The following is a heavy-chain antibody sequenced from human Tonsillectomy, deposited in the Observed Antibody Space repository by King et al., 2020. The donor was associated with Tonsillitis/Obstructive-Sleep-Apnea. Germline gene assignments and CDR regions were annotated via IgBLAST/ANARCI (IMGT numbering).Heavy chain of an antibody. CDR3: AREGIYDTNGYADAFDI. CDR2: ISYDGSNK. J-gene: IGHJ3*02. CDR1: GFTFSRYA. Sequence: VQLVESGGGVVQPGRSLRLSCAASGFTFSRYAIHWARQGPGKGLEWVAVISYDGSNKYYADSVEGRFTISRDNSKNTLYLQMNSVGAEDTAMYYCAREGIYDTNGYADAFDIWGQGTMVTVSS. V-gene: IGHV3-30*04. D-gene: IGHD3-22*01.